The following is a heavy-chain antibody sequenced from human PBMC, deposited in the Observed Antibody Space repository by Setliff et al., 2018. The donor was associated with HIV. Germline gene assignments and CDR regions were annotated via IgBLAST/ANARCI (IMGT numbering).Heavy chain of an antibody. J-gene: IGHJ3*02. CDR1: GSTFNSYW. D-gene: IGHD2-15*01. Sequence: GESLKISCVASGSTFNSYWMYWVRQAPGKGLVCVSRVNNDGTDTIYADSVKGRFTISRDNAKSTVYLQMGSLSADDTAVYYCARGGFNHAFDIWGQGTMVTVSS. CDR3: ARGGFNHAFDI. V-gene: IGHV3-74*01. CDR2: VNNDGTDT.